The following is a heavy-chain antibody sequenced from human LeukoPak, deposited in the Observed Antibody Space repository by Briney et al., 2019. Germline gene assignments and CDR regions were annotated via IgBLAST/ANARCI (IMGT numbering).Heavy chain of an antibody. CDR1: GGSISTSSYY. J-gene: IGHJ3*02. CDR3: ATDVGDYGPIDAFDM. Sequence: SETLSLTCTVSGGSISTSSYYWGWIRQPPGKGLEWISSFYFVGNTYYNPSLESRVNISVDTARNHFSLKVNSVTAADTAVYYCATDVGDYGPIDAFDMWGQGTKVTVSS. D-gene: IGHD4-17*01. V-gene: IGHV4-39*07. CDR2: FYFVGNT.